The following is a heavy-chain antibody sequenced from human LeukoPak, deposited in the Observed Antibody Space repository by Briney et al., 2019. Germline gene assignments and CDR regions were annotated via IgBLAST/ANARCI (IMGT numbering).Heavy chain of an antibody. V-gene: IGHV4-39*01. J-gene: IGHJ5*02. D-gene: IGHD3-3*01. CDR2: IYYSGST. Sequence: PSETLSLTCTVSGGSVSSGDYYWNWIRQHPGKGLEWIGSIYYSGSTYYNPSLKSRVTISVDTSKNQFSLKLSSVTAADTAVYYCARRFLTIDNWFDPWGQGTLVTVSS. CDR1: GGSVSSGDYY. CDR3: ARRFLTIDNWFDP.